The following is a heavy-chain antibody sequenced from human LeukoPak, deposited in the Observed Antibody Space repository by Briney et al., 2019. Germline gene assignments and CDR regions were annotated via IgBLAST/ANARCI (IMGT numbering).Heavy chain of an antibody. D-gene: IGHD6-19*01. V-gene: IGHV3-23*01. Sequence: GGSLRLSCAASGFTFSAYAMSWVRQAPGEGPEWVSAISGSDGTIYYADSVKGRFTVSRDNSKNTLYLQMNSLRAEDSAIYYCAKRSSYSSGYYGDYWGQGTLATVSS. CDR1: GFTFSAYA. CDR2: ISGSDGTI. J-gene: IGHJ4*02. CDR3: AKRSSYSSGYYGDY.